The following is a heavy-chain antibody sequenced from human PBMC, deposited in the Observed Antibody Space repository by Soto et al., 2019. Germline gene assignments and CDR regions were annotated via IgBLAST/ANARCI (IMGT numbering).Heavy chain of an antibody. CDR1: EFTFSNYA. J-gene: IGHJ4*02. CDR2: ISYGGGTT. CDR3: AKNPGYFYDSTVYHFDD. D-gene: IGHD3-22*01. Sequence: PGGSLRLSCAASEFTFSNYAMSWVRQAPGKGLEWVSAISYGGGTTYYADSVKGRFTISRDNSKNTLYLQMNSLRAEDTAVYYCAKNPGYFYDSTVYHFDDWGQG. V-gene: IGHV3-23*01.